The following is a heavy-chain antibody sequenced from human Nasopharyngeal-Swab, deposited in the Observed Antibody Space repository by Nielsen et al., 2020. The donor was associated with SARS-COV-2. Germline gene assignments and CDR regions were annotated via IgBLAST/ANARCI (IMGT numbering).Heavy chain of an antibody. D-gene: IGHD6-13*01. J-gene: IGHJ6*02. CDR3: ARAGTSDHYYYGMDV. Sequence: GESLKISCAASGFTFDDYGMSWVRQAPGKGLEWVSGINWNGGSTGYADSVKGRFTISRDNAKNSLYLQMNSLRAEDTALYHCARAGTSDHYYYGMDVWGQGTTVTVSS. CDR2: INWNGGST. CDR1: GFTFDDYG. V-gene: IGHV3-20*01.